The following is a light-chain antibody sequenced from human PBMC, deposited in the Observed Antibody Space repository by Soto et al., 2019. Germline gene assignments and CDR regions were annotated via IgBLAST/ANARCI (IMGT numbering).Light chain of an antibody. J-gene: IGKJ4*01. Sequence: EIVLTQSPATLSLSPGERATLSCRASQSVSSYLAWYQRKPGQAPRLLIYDASNRATGIPARFSGSGSGTDFTLTISSLEPEDFAVYYCQQRSNWPLFGGGTKWIS. CDR3: QQRSNWPL. V-gene: IGKV3-11*01. CDR1: QSVSSY. CDR2: DAS.